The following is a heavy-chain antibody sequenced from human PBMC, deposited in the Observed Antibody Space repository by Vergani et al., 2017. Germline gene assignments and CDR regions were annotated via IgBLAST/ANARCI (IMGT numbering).Heavy chain of an antibody. J-gene: IGHJ4*02. CDR3: AGGGGSYFGY. V-gene: IGHV4-59*01. Sequence: QVQLQQWGAGLVKPSETLSLTCTVSGGSISSYYWSWIRQPPGKGLEWIGYIYYSGSTNYNPSLKSRVTISVDTSKNQFSLKLSSVTAADTAVYYCAGGGGSYFGYWGQGTLVTVSS. CDR2: IYYSGST. CDR1: GGSISSYY. D-gene: IGHD1-26*01.